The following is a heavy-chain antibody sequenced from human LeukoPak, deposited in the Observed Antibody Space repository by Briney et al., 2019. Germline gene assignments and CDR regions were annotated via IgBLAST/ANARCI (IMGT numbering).Heavy chain of an antibody. V-gene: IGHV4-31*01. CDR3: ARAVLSGFDY. Sequence: SETLSLTCTVSGGSISSGGYYWSWIRQHSGKGLEWIGYIYYSGSTYYNPSLKSQVTISVDASKNQFSLKLSSVTAADTAVYYCARAVLSGFDYWGQGTLVTVSS. D-gene: IGHD2-15*01. J-gene: IGHJ4*02. CDR1: GGSISSGGYY. CDR2: IYYSGST.